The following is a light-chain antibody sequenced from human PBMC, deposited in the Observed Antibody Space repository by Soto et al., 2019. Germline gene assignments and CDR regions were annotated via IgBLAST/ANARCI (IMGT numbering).Light chain of an antibody. CDR2: KAS. CDR1: QSISSW. J-gene: IGKJ1*01. CDR3: QQYNSYSVT. V-gene: IGKV1-5*03. Sequence: DIQMTQSPSTLSASVGDRVTITCRASQSISSWLAWYQQKPGKAPNLLIYKASSLESGVPSRFSGSGSGTEFTLTISSLQPDDFATYYCQQYNSYSVTFGKGTKV.